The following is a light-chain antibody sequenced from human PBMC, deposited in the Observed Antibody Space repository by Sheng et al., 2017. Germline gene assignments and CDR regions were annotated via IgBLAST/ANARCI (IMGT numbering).Light chain of an antibody. CDR3: SSYTSSDTLI. CDR1: SSDVGSYNY. J-gene: IGLJ2*01. Sequence: QSALTQPASVSGSPGQSITISCTGTSSDVGSYNYVSCPSTTQPSPQTSSFIMSVSGPQGFLIRFSGSKSGNTASLTISGLQAEDEAVYYCSSYTSSDTLIFGGGTTLTVL. V-gene: IGLV2-14*03. CDR2: MSV.